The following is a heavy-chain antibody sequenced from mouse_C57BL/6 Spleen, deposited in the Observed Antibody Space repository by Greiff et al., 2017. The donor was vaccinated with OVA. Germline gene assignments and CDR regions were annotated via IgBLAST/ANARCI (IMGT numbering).Heavy chain of an antibody. J-gene: IGHJ1*03. CDR1: GYTFTDYY. D-gene: IGHD1-1*01. CDR3: LTTVVAKDYWYFDV. Sequence: EVQLQQSGPELVKPGASVKISCKASGYTFTDYYMNWVKQSHGKSLEWIGDINPNNGGTSYNQKFKGKATLTVDKSSSTAYMELRSLTSEDSAVYYCLTTVVAKDYWYFDVWGTGTTVTVSS. CDR2: INPNNGGT. V-gene: IGHV1-26*01.